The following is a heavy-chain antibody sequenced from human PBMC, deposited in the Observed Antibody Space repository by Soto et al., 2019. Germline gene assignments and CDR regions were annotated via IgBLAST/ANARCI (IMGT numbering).Heavy chain of an antibody. Sequence: PGGSLRLSCAASGFTFSSYWMSWVRQAPGKGLEGGANIKQDGSEKYYVDSVKGRFTISRDNAKNSLYLQRNSLRAEDTAGDYCARVTEQWPSSYFDYWGQGTLVTVSS. CDR2: IKQDGSEK. CDR3: ARVTEQWPSSYFDY. D-gene: IGHD6-19*01. V-gene: IGHV3-7*01. J-gene: IGHJ4*02. CDR1: GFTFSSYW.